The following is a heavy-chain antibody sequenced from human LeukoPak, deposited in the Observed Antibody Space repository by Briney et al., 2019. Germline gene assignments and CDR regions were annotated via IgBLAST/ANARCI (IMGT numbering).Heavy chain of an antibody. V-gene: IGHV1-46*01. CDR1: GYTFSNHY. CDR3: AREYCNSTTCLYYFDY. CDR2: LNPSGGST. D-gene: IGHD2-2*01. Sequence: GASVKVSCKASGYTFSNHYIHWVRQAPGQGLEWVGILNPSGGSTSNAQKFQGRVTMTRDTSTNTVYMELSSLRSEDTAVYYCAREYCNSTTCLYYFDYWGQGTLVTVSS. J-gene: IGHJ4*02.